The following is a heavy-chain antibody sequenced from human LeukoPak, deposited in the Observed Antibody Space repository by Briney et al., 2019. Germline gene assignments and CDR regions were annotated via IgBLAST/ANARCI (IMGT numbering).Heavy chain of an antibody. V-gene: IGHV1-2*02. CDR2: INPNSGGT. J-gene: IGHJ4*02. CDR3: AREDCSSTSRYSYTRRFDY. CDR1: GYTFTGYY. Sequence: GASVKVSCKASGYTFTGYYMHWVRQAPGQGLEWMGWINPNSGGTNYAQKFQSRVTMTRDTSISTAYMELSRLRSDDTAVYYCAREDCSSTSRYSYTRRFDYWGQGTLVTVSS. D-gene: IGHD2-2*01.